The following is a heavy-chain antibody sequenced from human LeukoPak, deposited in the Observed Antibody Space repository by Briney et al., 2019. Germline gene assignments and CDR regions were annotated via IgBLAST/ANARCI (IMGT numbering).Heavy chain of an antibody. J-gene: IGHJ3*02. D-gene: IGHD3-9*01. CDR1: GFTFSSYG. V-gene: IGHV3-30*18. CDR3: AKSARSPKLRYFDWLLSGAFDI. CDR2: ISYDGSNK. Sequence: GRSLRLSCAASGFTFSSYGMHWVRQAPGKGLEWVAVISYDGSNKYYADSVKGRFTISRDNSKNTLYLQMNSLGAEDTAVYYCAKSARSPKLRYFDWLLSGAFDIWGQGTMVTVSS.